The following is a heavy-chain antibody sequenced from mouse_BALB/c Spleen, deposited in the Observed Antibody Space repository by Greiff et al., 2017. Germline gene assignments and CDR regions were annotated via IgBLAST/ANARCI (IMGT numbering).Heavy chain of an antibody. CDR3: ARDDRYYGSSYWFAY. CDR2: IWAGGST. CDR1: GFSLTSYG. V-gene: IGHV2-9*02. D-gene: IGHD1-1*01. J-gene: IGHJ3*01. Sequence: VMLVESGPGLVAPSQSLSITCTVSGFSLTSYGVHWVRQPPGKGLEWLGVIWAGGSTNYNSALMSRLSISKDNSKSQVFLKMNSLQTDDTAMYYCARDDRYYGSSYWFAYWGQGTLVTVSA.